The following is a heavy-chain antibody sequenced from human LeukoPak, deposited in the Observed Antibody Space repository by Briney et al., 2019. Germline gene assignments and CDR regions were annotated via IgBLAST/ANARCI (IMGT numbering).Heavy chain of an antibody. CDR1: GFTFSSYA. CDR2: ISGSGGST. Sequence: GGSLRLSCAASGFTFSSYAMSWVRQAPGKGLEWVSAISGSGGSTYYADSVKGRFTISRDNSKNTLYLQMNSLRAEDTAVYYCAVYGSGSYFNWFDPWGQGTLVTVSS. D-gene: IGHD3-10*01. CDR3: AVYGSGSYFNWFDP. V-gene: IGHV3-23*01. J-gene: IGHJ5*02.